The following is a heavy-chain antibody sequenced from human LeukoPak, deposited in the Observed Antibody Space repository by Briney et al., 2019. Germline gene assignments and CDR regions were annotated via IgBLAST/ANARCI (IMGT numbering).Heavy chain of an antibody. D-gene: IGHD3-22*01. CDR3: AKSLRAISDSSGYYSYFDS. CDR1: GFTFSSYA. Sequence: GRSLRLSCAASGFTFSSYAMTWVRQAPGKGLEWVSAISGSGGSTYYADSVKGRFTIYRDNSRNTLYLQMNSLRAEDTAVYYCAKSLRAISDSSGYYSYFDSWGQGTLVTVSS. J-gene: IGHJ4*02. CDR2: ISGSGGST. V-gene: IGHV3-23*01.